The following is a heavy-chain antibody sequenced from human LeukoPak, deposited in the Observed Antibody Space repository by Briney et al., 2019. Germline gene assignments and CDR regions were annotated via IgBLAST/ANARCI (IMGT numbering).Heavy chain of an antibody. Sequence: ASVKVSCKASGYTFTGYYMHWVRQAPGQGGEWMGWINPKSGGTNYAQKFQGRVTMTRDTSIHTAYMELSRLRSDDMAVYYCAREEYGFDPWGQGTLVTVSS. V-gene: IGHV1-2*02. CDR3: AREEYGFDP. CDR1: GYTFTGYY. J-gene: IGHJ5*02. D-gene: IGHD2-2*01. CDR2: INPKSGGT.